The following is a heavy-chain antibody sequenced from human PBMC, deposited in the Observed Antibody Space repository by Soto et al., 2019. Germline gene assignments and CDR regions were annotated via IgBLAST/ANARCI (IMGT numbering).Heavy chain of an antibody. Sequence: QVQLVQSGAEVKKPGPQGKVSGKAFGSPLPTFGISWVRKALDKGLSWLDGTTAKNGNTNYAQKLQGRVTMTTDTSTSTAYMELRSLRSDDTAVYYCARDRNIVVVPAAIGGQYNWFDPWGQGTLVTVSS. CDR2: TTAKNGNT. CDR3: ARDRNIVVVPAAIGGQYNWFDP. V-gene: IGHV1-18*01. D-gene: IGHD2-2*01. CDR1: GSPLPTFG. J-gene: IGHJ5*02.